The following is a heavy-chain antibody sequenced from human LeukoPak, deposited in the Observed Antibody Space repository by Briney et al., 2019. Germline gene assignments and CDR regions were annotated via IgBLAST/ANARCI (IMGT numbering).Heavy chain of an antibody. CDR2: IYPGDSDT. D-gene: IGHD6-13*01. CDR3: ARRAAADTGDDY. Sequence: GESLKISCKGSGYNFKNYWIGWVRQMPGKGLEWMGIIYPGDSDTRYSPSFQGQVIISADKSITTAYLQWSSLRASDTAMYYCARRAAADTGDDYWGQGTLVTVSS. CDR1: GYNFKNYW. V-gene: IGHV5-51*01. J-gene: IGHJ4*02.